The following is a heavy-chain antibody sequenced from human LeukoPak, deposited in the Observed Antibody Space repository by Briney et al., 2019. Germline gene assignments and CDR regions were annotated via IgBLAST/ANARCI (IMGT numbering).Heavy chain of an antibody. CDR2: IKQDGSEK. D-gene: IGHD3-22*01. V-gene: IGHV3-7*01. CDR1: GFTFSSYW. CDR3: ARDGSSYYSDSSGYGAFDI. J-gene: IGHJ3*02. Sequence: RGSLRLSCAASGFTFSSYWMSWVRQAPGKGLEWVANIKQDGSEKYYVDSVKGRFTISRDTAKNSLYLQMNSLRAEDTAVYYCARDGSSYYSDSSGYGAFDIWGQGTMVTVSS.